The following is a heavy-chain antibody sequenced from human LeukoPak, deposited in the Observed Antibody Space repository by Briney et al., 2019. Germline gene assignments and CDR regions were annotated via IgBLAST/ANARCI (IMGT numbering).Heavy chain of an antibody. V-gene: IGHV3-43*02. CDR3: AKDFFTYYYYGMDV. CDR1: GFIFSNYA. D-gene: IGHD3-10*01. J-gene: IGHJ6*02. Sequence: GGSLRLSCAASGFIFSNYAMNWVRRAPGKGLEWVSAISGSGGSTYYADSVKGRFTISRDNSKNSLYLQMNSLRTEDTALYYCAKDFFTYYYYGMDVWGQGTTVTVSS. CDR2: ISGSGGST.